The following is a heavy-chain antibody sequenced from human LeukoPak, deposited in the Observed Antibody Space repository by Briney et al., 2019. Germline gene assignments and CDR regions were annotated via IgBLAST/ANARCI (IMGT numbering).Heavy chain of an antibody. CDR2: IWYDGSNK. J-gene: IGHJ5*02. Sequence: GRSLRLSCAASGFTFSSYGMHWVRQAPGKGLEWVAVIWYDGSNKYYADSVKGRFTISRDNSKNTLYLQMNSLRAEDTAVYYCAREGYSQVFVAWGQGTLVTVSS. V-gene: IGHV3-33*01. D-gene: IGHD6-13*01. CDR1: GFTFSSYG. CDR3: AREGYSQVFVA.